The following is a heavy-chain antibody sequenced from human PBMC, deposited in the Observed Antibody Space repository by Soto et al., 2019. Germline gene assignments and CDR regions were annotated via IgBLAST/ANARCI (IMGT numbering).Heavy chain of an antibody. CDR2: ISPYNDNT. CDR1: GYTFISYG. D-gene: IGHD5-18*01. J-gene: IGHJ6*02. Sequence: VQLVQSGAEVKKPGASVKVSCKTAGYTFISYGLSWVRQAPGLGLEWMGWISPYNDNTNYAQKSHGRVTMTTDTSTRTAYMELRSLRYDDTAVYYCARDGFYAGQGRYSSGYSSPRFYGMDVWGQGTTVIVSS. V-gene: IGHV1-18*01. CDR3: ARDGFYAGQGRYSSGYSSPRFYGMDV.